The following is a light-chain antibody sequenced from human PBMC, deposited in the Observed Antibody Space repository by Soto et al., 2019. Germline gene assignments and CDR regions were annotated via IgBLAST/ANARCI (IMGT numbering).Light chain of an antibody. CDR3: QQYNSYSPVT. Sequence: DIQMTQSPSTLSASVGDRVTITCRASQSISSWLAWYQQKPGKAPKLLIYKASSLESGVPSRFSGSGSGTEFTLTIRSLQPDDFATYYCQQYNSYSPVTFGQGTKVDIK. V-gene: IGKV1-5*03. CDR2: KAS. CDR1: QSISSW. J-gene: IGKJ1*01.